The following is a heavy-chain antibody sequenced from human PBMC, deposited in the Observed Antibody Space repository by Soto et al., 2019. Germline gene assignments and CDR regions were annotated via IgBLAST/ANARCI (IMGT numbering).Heavy chain of an antibody. V-gene: IGHV4-59*12. CDR2: IYYSGST. CDR1: GGSISSYY. J-gene: IGHJ4*02. CDR3: ARRYGPPFDY. Sequence: QVQLQESGPGLVKPSETLSLTCTVSGGSISSYYWSWIRQPPGKGLEWIGYIYYSGSTNYNPSLKGRVTISVDTAKNQFSRKLSSVTAGDRAVYYCARRYGPPFDYWGRGTLVPVPS. D-gene: IGHD4-17*01.